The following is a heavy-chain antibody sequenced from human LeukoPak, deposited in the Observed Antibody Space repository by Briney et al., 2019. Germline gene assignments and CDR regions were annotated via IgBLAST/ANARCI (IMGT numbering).Heavy chain of an antibody. CDR2: IKQDGSEK. CDR3: ARDHYDFWSGFYWFDP. Sequence: GGSLRLSCAASRFTFSTYWMSWVRQAPGKGLEWVANIKQDGSEKYYVDSVKGRFTISRDNAKNSLYLQMNSLRAEDTAVYYCARDHYDFWSGFYWFDPWGQGTLVTVSS. J-gene: IGHJ5*02. CDR1: RFTFSTYW. V-gene: IGHV3-7*01. D-gene: IGHD3-3*01.